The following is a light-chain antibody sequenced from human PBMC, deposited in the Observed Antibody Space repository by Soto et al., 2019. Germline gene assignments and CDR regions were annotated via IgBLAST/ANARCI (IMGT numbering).Light chain of an antibody. CDR3: SSYTSSSTLVV. V-gene: IGLV2-14*01. Sequence: QSALTQPASVSGSPGQSITISCTGTSNDVGGYNYVSWYQQHPGKAPKLMIYDVSNRPSGVCNRFSGSKSGNTASLNISGLQAEDEADYYCSSYTSSSTLVVFGGGTKVTVL. CDR2: DVS. CDR1: SNDVGGYNY. J-gene: IGLJ2*01.